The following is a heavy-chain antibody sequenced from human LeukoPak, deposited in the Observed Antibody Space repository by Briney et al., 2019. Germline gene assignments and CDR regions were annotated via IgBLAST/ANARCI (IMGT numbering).Heavy chain of an antibody. V-gene: IGHV3-48*03. Sequence: GGSLRLSCGASGFIFDTHDMHWVRQAPGKGLEWVSYISSSDSTIYYADSVKGRFTISRDNAKNSLYLQMNSLRAEDTAVYYCARDYGGSSPFDYWGQGTLVTVSS. D-gene: IGHD4-23*01. CDR2: ISSSDSTI. CDR1: GFIFDTHD. J-gene: IGHJ4*02. CDR3: ARDYGGSSPFDY.